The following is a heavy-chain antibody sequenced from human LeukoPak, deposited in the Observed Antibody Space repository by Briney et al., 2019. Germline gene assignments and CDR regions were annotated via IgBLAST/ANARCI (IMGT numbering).Heavy chain of an antibody. CDR3: AGGGRYCSGGSCYRGYFDY. V-gene: IGHV4-34*01. J-gene: IGHJ4*02. D-gene: IGHD2-15*01. Sequence: SETLSLTCAVYGGSFSGYYWSWIRQPPGKGLEWIGEINHSGSTNYNPSPKRRVTTSVDTSKNQFSLKLSSVTAADTAVYYCAGGGRYCSGGSCYRGYFDYWGQGTLVTVSS. CDR2: INHSGST. CDR1: GGSFSGYY.